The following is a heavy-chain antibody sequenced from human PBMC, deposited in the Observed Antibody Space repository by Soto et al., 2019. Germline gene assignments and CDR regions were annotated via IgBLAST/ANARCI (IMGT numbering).Heavy chain of an antibody. CDR3: AKGGYDEYGYYYYYMDV. V-gene: IGHV1-3*01. J-gene: IGHJ6*03. Sequence: ASVKVSCKASGYTFTSYAMHWVRQAPGQRLEWMGWINADNGNTNYAQKLQGRVTMTTDTSTSTAYMELRSLRSDDTAVYYCAKGGYDEYGYYYYYMDVWGKGTTVTVSS. D-gene: IGHD5-12*01. CDR2: INADNGNT. CDR1: GYTFTSYA.